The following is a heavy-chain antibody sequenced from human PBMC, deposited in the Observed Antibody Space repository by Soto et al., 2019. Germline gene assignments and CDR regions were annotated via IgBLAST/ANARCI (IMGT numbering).Heavy chain of an antibody. CDR1: GYTFTGYY. CDR2: INPNSGGT. CDR3: ARSSYYSTDCYSWT. J-gene: IGHJ5*02. D-gene: IGHD2-21*02. V-gene: IGHV1-2*02. Sequence: ASVKVSCKASGYTFTGYYMHWVRQAPGQGLEWMGFINPNSGGTNYAQNFQGRVTMTRDTSISTAYMELSRLRSDDTAVYYCARSSYYSTDCYSWTLGQVTLVTVTS.